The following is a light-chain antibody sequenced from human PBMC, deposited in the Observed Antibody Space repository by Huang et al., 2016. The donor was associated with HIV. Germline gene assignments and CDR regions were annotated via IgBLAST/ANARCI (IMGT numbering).Light chain of an antibody. CDR2: GAS. CDR1: QSLRDTY. J-gene: IGKJ4*01. V-gene: IGKV3-20*01. CDR3: LQYDRSPLT. Sequence: EIVLTQSPGTLSLSPGETATFSCRASQSLRDTYIAWYQQRPGQAPRLLIYGASSRATGIPDRFSGSGSGTDFTLTINRLEPQDVAVYFCLQYDRSPLTFGGGTKVEL.